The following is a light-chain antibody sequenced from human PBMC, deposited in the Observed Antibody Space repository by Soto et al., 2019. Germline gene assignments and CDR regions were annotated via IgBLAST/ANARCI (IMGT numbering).Light chain of an antibody. CDR1: QSISSY. Sequence: DIPMTQSPSSLSASVGDRVTITCRASQSISSYLNWYQQKPGKAPKLLIYAASSLQSGVPSRFSGSGSGTDFILTISSLQPEDFATYYCQQSYSTPRTFGQGTKLEIK. J-gene: IGKJ2*02. CDR3: QQSYSTPRT. V-gene: IGKV1-39*01. CDR2: AAS.